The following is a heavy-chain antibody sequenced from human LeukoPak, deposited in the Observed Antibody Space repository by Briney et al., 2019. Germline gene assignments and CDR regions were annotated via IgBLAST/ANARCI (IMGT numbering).Heavy chain of an antibody. J-gene: IGHJ6*02. CDR3: ARDTYASGSYYNGPYYDGRDV. D-gene: IGHD3-10*01. Sequence: SETLSLTCAVYGGSFWGYYSSWIRQPPGEGGEWGGEINHSGSTNYNPSIKSRVTISVDTTKNHFSLKLSSVTAADTAVYYCARDTYASGSYYNGPYYDGRDVWGQGTTVTVSS. V-gene: IGHV4-34*01. CDR1: GGSFWGYY. CDR2: INHSGST.